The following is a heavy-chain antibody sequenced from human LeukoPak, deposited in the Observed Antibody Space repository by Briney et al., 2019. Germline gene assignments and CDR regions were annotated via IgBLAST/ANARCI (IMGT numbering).Heavy chain of an antibody. CDR1: GGTFSSYA. Sequence: SVKVSCKASGGTFSSYAISWVRQAPGQGLEWMGGIIPIFGTANYAQKFQGRVTITADESTSTAYMELSSLRSEDAAVYYCASAEDIVVVPAPEGAFDIWGQGTMVTVSS. CDR3: ASAEDIVVVPAPEGAFDI. CDR2: IIPIFGTA. D-gene: IGHD2-2*01. V-gene: IGHV1-69*13. J-gene: IGHJ3*02.